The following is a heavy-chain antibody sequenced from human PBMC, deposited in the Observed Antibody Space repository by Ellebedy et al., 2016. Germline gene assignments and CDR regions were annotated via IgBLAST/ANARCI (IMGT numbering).Heavy chain of an antibody. CDR2: ISWNSGSI. V-gene: IGHV3-9*01. CDR3: AKDGATICGTRGWFDP. Sequence: GGSLRLSCAASGFTFDDYAMHWVRQAPGKGLEWVSGISWNSGSIGYADSVKGRFTISRDNAKNSLYLQMNSLRAEDTALYYCAKDGATICGTRGWFDPWGQGTLVTVSS. J-gene: IGHJ5*02. D-gene: IGHD5-12*01. CDR1: GFTFDDYA.